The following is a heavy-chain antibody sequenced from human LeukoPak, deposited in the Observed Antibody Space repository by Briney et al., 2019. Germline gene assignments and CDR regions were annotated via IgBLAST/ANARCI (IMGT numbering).Heavy chain of an antibody. CDR2: IIPILGIA. J-gene: IGHJ4*02. CDR1: GGTFSSYA. Sequence: SVKVSYKASGGTFSSYAISWVRQAPGQGLEWMGRIIPILGIANYAQKFQGRVTITADKSTSTAYMELSSLRSEDTAVYYCARAGEWELLYYWGQGTLVTVSS. CDR3: ARAGEWELLYY. V-gene: IGHV1-69*04. D-gene: IGHD1-26*01.